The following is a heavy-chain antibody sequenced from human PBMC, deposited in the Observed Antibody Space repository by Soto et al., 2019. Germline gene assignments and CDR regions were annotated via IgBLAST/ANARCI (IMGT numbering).Heavy chain of an antibody. V-gene: IGHV4-59*08. CDR3: ARRGKKSFYYYMDV. CDR2: VFSSGST. CDR1: GGSISSYY. J-gene: IGHJ6*03. Sequence: QVQLQESGPGLVKPSETLSLTCTVSGGSISSYYWTWVRQSPGKGLEWIGYVFSSGSTNYNPSHESRVTISLDTSKTQFSLKVISVTAADTAVYYCARRGKKSFYYYMDVWGKGTTVTVSS.